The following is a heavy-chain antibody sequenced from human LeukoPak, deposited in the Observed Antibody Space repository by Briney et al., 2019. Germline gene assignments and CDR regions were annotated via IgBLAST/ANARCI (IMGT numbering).Heavy chain of an antibody. V-gene: IGHV5-10-1*01. CDR2: IDPSDSYT. Sequence: GESLKISCKGSGYSFTSYWISWVRQMPGKGLEWMGRIDPSDSYTNYSPSFQGLVTISADKSISTAYLQWSSLKASDTAMYFCATSRGYAFDLWGRGTLVTVSS. CDR1: GYSFTSYW. CDR3: ATSRGYAFDL. D-gene: IGHD5-12*01. J-gene: IGHJ2*01.